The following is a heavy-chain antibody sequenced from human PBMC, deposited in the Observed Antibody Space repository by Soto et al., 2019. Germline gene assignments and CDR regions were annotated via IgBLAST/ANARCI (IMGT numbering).Heavy chain of an antibody. Sequence: QVQLVQSGAEVKKPGASVKVSCKASGYTFTSYGISWVRQAPGQGLEWMGWISAYNGNTNYAQKLQGRVTMTTDTSTSTAYMELRILRSDDTSVYYWARVYYYCSGSYSWGWFDPVGQGTLVTVSS. V-gene: IGHV1-18*01. CDR2: ISAYNGNT. J-gene: IGHJ5*02. CDR3: ARVYYYCSGSYSWGWFDP. D-gene: IGHD3-10*01. CDR1: GYTFTSYG.